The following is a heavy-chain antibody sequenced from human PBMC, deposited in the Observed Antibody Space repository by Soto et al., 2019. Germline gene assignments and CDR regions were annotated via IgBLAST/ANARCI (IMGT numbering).Heavy chain of an antibody. CDR2: INAGNGNT. CDR3: ARVGYCGPGCYYYFDY. J-gene: IGHJ4*02. Sequence: QVQLVQSGAEVKKPGASVKVSCKASGYTFTSYAMHWVRQAPGQRLEWMGWINAGNGNTKYSQKFQGRVTITRDTSASTAYMELSSLRSEDTAVYYCARVGYCGPGCYYYFDYWGQGTLVTVSS. CDR1: GYTFTSYA. D-gene: IGHD2-21*02. V-gene: IGHV1-3*01.